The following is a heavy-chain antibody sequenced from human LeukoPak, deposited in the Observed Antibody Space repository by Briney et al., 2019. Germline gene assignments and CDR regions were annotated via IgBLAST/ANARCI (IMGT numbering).Heavy chain of an antibody. V-gene: IGHV3-48*03. J-gene: IGHJ4*02. CDR1: GFTFSSYE. CDR3: ARDDYGDYDQRGSGY. D-gene: IGHD4-17*01. Sequence: TGGSLRLSCAASGFTFSSYEMNWVRQAPGKGLEWVSYISSSGSTIYYADSVKGRFTISRDNAKNSLYLQMNSLRAEDTAVYYCARDDYGDYDQRGSGYWGQGTLVTVSS. CDR2: ISSSGSTI.